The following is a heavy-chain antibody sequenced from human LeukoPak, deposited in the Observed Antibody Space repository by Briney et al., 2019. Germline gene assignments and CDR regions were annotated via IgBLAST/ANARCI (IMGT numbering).Heavy chain of an antibody. CDR2: INPNSGGT. CDR3: ARGESEWELRNYYYGMDV. V-gene: IGHV1-2*02. D-gene: IGHD1-26*01. Sequence: ASVKVSCKASGYTFTGYYMHWVRQAPGQGLEWMGWINPNSGGTNYAQKFQGRVTMTRDTSISTAYMELRSLRSDDTAVYYCARGESEWELRNYYYGMDVWGQGTTVTVSS. CDR1: GYTFTGYY. J-gene: IGHJ6*02.